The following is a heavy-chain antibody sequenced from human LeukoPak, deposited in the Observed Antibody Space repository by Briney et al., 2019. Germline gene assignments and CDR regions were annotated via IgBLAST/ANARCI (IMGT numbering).Heavy chain of an antibody. CDR3: ARGDAPGGIYYYAMDV. V-gene: IGHV6-1*01. CDR2: TCYRSRWYN. J-gene: IGHJ6*02. D-gene: IGHD1-14*01. CDR1: GDSVPCKSAA. Sequence: SQTLSLTCAISGDSVPCKSAAWNWVRQSPSRGLEWLGRTCYRSRWYNDYAISVKSRMKINPDTSKNQFSLKLNSVTPEDTAVYYCARGDAPGGIYYYAMDVWGQGTTVTVSS.